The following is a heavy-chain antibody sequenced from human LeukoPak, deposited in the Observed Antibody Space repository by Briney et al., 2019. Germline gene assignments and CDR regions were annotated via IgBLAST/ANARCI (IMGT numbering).Heavy chain of an antibody. V-gene: IGHV3-53*01. CDR2: IYSGGYT. Sequence: PGGSLRLSCAVSGITVSSKYMSWVRQAPGKGLEWVSVIYSGGYTYYAESVRGRFTISRDNSKNTMYIQMNSLRAEDTAVYSCARGGSYYYDMSGYYPHYFDYWGQGTLVTVSS. CDR3: ARGGSYYYDMSGYYPHYFDY. J-gene: IGHJ4*02. D-gene: IGHD3-22*01. CDR1: GITVSSKY.